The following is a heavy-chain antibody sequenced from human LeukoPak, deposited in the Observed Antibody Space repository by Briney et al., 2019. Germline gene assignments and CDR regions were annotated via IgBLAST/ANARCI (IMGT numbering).Heavy chain of an antibody. D-gene: IGHD3-9*01. V-gene: IGHV3-23*01. Sequence: GGSLRLSCAASGFTFSSYAMSWVRQAPGKGLEWVSAISGSGGSTYYADSVKGRFTISRDNSKNTLYLQMNSLRAEDTAVYYCAKVFGRYFDNYGMDVWGQGTTVTVSS. CDR2: ISGSGGST. CDR1: GFTFSSYA. CDR3: AKVFGRYFDNYGMDV. J-gene: IGHJ6*02.